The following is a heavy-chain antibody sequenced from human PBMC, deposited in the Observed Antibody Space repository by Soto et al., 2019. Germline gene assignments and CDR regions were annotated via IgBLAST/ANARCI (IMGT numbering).Heavy chain of an antibody. CDR1: GFTVSSNY. CDR2: IYSGGST. J-gene: IGHJ6*03. V-gene: IGHV3-53*04. Sequence: GGSLRLSCAASGFTVSSNYMSWVRQAPGKGLEWVSVIYSGGSTYYADSVKGRFTISRHNSKNTLYLQMNSLRAEDTAVYYCARSNTIKTAAWWYYYMDVWGKGTTVTVSS. CDR3: ARSNTIKTAAWWYYYMDV. D-gene: IGHD2-2*01.